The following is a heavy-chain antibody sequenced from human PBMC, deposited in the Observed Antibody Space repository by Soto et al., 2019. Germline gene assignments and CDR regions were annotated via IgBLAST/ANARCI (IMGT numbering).Heavy chain of an antibody. Sequence: GGSLRLSCAVSGFTFSSHWMHWVRQAPGKGLVWVSRINSDGSSTNYADSVKGRFTISRDNAKKTLYLQMNSLRADDTAVYYCARSLLGRIAVSGALDYWGQGTQVTVSS. CDR1: GFTFSSHW. CDR3: ARSLLGRIAVSGALDY. J-gene: IGHJ4*02. V-gene: IGHV3-74*01. CDR2: INSDGSST. D-gene: IGHD6-19*01.